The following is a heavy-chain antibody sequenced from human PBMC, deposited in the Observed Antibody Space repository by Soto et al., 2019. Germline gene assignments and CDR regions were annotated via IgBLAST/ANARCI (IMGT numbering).Heavy chain of an antibody. V-gene: IGHV4-31*03. Sequence: PSETLSLTCTVSGGSISSGGYYWSWIRQHPGKGLEWIGYIYYSGSTYYNPSLKSRVTISVDTSKNQFSLKLSSVTAADTAVYYCARGGSDTSGRYYYYYGMDVWGQGTTVTVSS. CDR3: ARGGSDTSGRYYYYYGMDV. J-gene: IGHJ6*02. D-gene: IGHD6-25*01. CDR2: IYYSGST. CDR1: GGSISSGGYY.